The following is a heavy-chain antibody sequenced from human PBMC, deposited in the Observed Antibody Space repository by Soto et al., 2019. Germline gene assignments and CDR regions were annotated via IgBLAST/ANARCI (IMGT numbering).Heavy chain of an antibody. V-gene: IGHV4-31*03. CDR3: ARDLFLSSGPVV. D-gene: IGHD3-22*01. CDR1: GGSISSGGYS. J-gene: IGHJ4*02. Sequence: PSETLSLTCTVSGGSISSGGYSWSWIRQHPGKGLEWIGYIYSSGSTYYNPSLKSRVTISVDTSKHQFSLKLSSVTAADTAVYYCARDLFLSSGPVVWGQGTLVTVSS. CDR2: IYSSGST.